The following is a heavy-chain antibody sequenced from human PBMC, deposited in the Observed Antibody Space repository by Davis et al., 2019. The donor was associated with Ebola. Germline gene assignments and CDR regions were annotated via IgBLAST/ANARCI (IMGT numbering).Heavy chain of an antibody. CDR2: IYPGDSDT. CDR3: ARSPLPVVVAAFAYFDY. D-gene: IGHD2-15*01. J-gene: IGHJ4*02. V-gene: IGHV5-51*01. CDR1: GYSFTSYW. Sequence: GESLKISCKGSGYSFTSYWIGWVRQMPGKGLEWMGIIYPGDSDTRYSPSFQGQVTISADKSISTAYLQWSSLKASDTAMYYCARSPLPVVVAAFAYFDYWGQGTLVTVSS.